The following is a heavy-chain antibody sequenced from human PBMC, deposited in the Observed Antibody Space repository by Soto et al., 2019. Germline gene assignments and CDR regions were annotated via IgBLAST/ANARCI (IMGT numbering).Heavy chain of an antibody. CDR2: IIPIFGTA. CDR1: GGTFSTYA. D-gene: IGHD3-22*01. V-gene: IGHV1-69*13. Sequence: SVKVSCKASGGTFSTYAINWVRLAPGQGLEWMGGIIPIFGTANYAQKFQDRVTITADESTSTAYLELSSLRSEDTAVYYCASHSFYYDSSGYYPPLGYWGQGTMVTVSS. J-gene: IGHJ4*02. CDR3: ASHSFYYDSSGYYPPLGY.